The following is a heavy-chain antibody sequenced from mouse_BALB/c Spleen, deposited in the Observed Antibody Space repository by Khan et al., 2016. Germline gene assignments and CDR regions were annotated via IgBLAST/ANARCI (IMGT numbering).Heavy chain of an antibody. V-gene: IGHV8-8*01. J-gene: IGHJ3*01. CDR3: ARMSGIPAWFAY. D-gene: IGHD1-3*01. Sequence: QVTLKESGPGILQPSQTLSLTCSSSGFSLSTSGMGVGWIRQPSGTGLEWLAHIWWDDVKRYNPARNSPLTISKDTSIRQRFLKIASVDTADTATYYCARMSGIPAWFAYWGQGTLVTVAA. CDR1: GFSLSTSGMG. CDR2: IWWDDVK.